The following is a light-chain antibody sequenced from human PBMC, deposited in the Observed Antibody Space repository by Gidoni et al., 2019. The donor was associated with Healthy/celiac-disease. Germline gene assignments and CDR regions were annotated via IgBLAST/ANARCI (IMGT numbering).Light chain of an antibody. J-gene: IGKJ2*01. CDR3: QQYGISPPYT. CDR2: GAS. CDR1: QSVRSSY. Sequence: EIVLTQSPGTLSLSPGERATLSCRASQSVRSSYLAWYQQKPGQAPRLLIYGASSRATGIPDRFSGSGSGTDFTLTISRLEPEDFAVYYCQQYGISPPYTFGQGTKLEIK. V-gene: IGKV3-20*01.